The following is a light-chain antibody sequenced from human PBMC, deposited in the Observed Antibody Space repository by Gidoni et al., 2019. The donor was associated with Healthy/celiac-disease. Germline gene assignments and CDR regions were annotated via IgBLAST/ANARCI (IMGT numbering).Light chain of an antibody. Sequence: DLQVNQAPSSLSASVGDRVTITCRASQSISIYLNWYQQKPGKAPKLLIYAASSLQSGVPSRFSGSGSGTEFTLTISSLQPEDFATYYCQQLYSTPITFGEGTRLEIK. CDR3: QQLYSTPIT. CDR2: AAS. CDR1: QSISIY. V-gene: IGKV1-39*01. J-gene: IGKJ5*01.